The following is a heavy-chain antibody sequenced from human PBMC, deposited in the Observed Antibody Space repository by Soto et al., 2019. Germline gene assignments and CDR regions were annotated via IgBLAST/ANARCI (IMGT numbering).Heavy chain of an antibody. CDR3: ARNVDGSARTDF. D-gene: IGHD3-9*01. V-gene: IGHV1-3*01. CDR2: ISPVNGDT. J-gene: IGHJ4*02. CDR1: GYNFRRYR. Sequence: ASVNVPRKPCGYNFRRYRIHGVRPAPRHKLDGMGWISPVNGDTQYSHNFQGTVTLSRDRSATTTYLELSSLRSEDTAVYFFARNVDGSARTDFWGQGTLVTVSS.